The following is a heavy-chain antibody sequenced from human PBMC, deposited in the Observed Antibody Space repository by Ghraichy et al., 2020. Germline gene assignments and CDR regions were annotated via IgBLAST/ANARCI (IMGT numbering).Heavy chain of an antibody. CDR2: IYYSGST. J-gene: IGHJ4*02. Sequence: SETLSLTCTVSGGSISSSSYYWGWIRQPPGKGLEWIGSIYYSGSTYYNPFLKSRVTISVDTSKNQFSLKLSSVTAADTAVYYCARQLTTGTPFDYWGQGTLVTVSS. CDR1: GGSISSSSYY. V-gene: IGHV4-39*01. CDR3: ARQLTTGTPFDY. D-gene: IGHD4-11*01.